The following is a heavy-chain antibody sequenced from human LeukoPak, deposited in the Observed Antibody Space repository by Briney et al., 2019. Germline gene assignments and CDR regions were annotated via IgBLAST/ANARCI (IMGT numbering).Heavy chain of an antibody. Sequence: SQTLSLTCTVSGGSISSGDYYWSWIRQPPGKGLEWIGYIYYSGSTYYNPSLKSRVTISVDTSKNQFSLRLSSVTAADTAVYYCAREDGDYWFDPWGQGTLVTVSS. CDR3: AREDGDYWFDP. V-gene: IGHV4-30-4*08. J-gene: IGHJ5*02. CDR1: GGSISSGDYY. CDR2: IYYSGST. D-gene: IGHD4-17*01.